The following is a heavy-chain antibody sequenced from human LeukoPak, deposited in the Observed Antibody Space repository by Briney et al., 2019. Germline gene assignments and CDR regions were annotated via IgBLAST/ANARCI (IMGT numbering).Heavy chain of an antibody. Sequence: SQTLSLTCTVSGGSISSGSYYWSWIRQPAGKGLEWIRRIYTSGSTNYNPSLKSRVTISVDTSKNQFSLKLSSVTAADTAVYYCARGARYSGSYAVGAFDIWGQGTMVTVSS. CDR1: GGSISSGSYY. J-gene: IGHJ3*02. CDR3: ARGARYSGSYAVGAFDI. V-gene: IGHV4-61*02. D-gene: IGHD1-26*01. CDR2: IYTSGST.